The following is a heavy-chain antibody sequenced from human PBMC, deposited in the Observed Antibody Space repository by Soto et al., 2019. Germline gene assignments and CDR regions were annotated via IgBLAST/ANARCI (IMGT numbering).Heavy chain of an antibody. Sequence: SETLSLTCTVSGGSISSYYWSWIRQPPGKGLEWIGYIYYSGSTNYNPSLKSRVTISVDTSKNQFSLKLSSVTAADTAVYYCAREVGRFLGTYGMDVWGQGTTVTVSS. V-gene: IGHV4-59*01. CDR3: AREVGRFLGTYGMDV. J-gene: IGHJ6*02. CDR2: IYYSGST. CDR1: GGSISSYY. D-gene: IGHD3-3*01.